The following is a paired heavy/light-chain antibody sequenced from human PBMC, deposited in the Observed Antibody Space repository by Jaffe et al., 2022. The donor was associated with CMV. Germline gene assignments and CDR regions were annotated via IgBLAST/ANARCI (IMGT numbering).Heavy chain of an antibody. Sequence: QVQLQESGPGLVKPSETLSLTCTVSGGSISGYYWSWIRQPPGQGLEWIGYIYYSGSGDYNPSLKSRVTVSLDTSKKQFSLKLTSVTAADTAVYYCARHANSGRYRIDYWGQGTLVTVSS. CDR2: IYYSGSG. CDR3: ARHANSGRYRIDY. V-gene: IGHV4-59*08. J-gene: IGHJ4*02. CDR1: GGSISGYY. D-gene: IGHD1-26*01.
Light chain of an antibody. V-gene: IGKV1-33*01. CDR1: QDISKS. CDR3: QQYHNLPLT. Sequence: DIQMTQSPSSLSASVGDRVTITCQASQDISKSLNWYQQRPGQAPELLIFDASNLETGVPSRFSGGGSGTFFTFTISSLQPEDITTYYCQQYHNLPLTFGGGTKVEIK. CDR2: DAS. J-gene: IGKJ4*01.